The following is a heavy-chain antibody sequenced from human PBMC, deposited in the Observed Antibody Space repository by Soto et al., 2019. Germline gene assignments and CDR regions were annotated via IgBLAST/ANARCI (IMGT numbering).Heavy chain of an antibody. V-gene: IGHV3-9*01. D-gene: IGHD3-3*01. CDR3: AKDRVLFLTRGGYGMDV. J-gene: IGHJ6*02. CDR2: ISWNSGSI. Sequence: EVQLVESGGGLVQPGRSLRLSCAASGFTFDDYAMHWVRQAPGKGLEWVSGISWNSGSIGYADSVKGRFTISRDNAKNSLYLQMNSLRAEDTALYYCAKDRVLFLTRGGYGMDVWGQGTTVTVSS. CDR1: GFTFDDYA.